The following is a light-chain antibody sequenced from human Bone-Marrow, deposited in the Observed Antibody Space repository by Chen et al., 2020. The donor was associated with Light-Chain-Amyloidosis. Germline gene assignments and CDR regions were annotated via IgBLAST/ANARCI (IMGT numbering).Light chain of an antibody. CDR3: RQRSNWPPIT. CDR1: QSVSSY. J-gene: IGKJ2*01. CDR2: DAS. Sequence: EIALTQSPATLYLSTGERATPSFMATQSVSSYLAWYQQKPGQAPRLLIYDASNRATGIPARFSGSGSGTDFTRPISSLEPEDFAVYYWRQRSNWPPITFGQGTKLEIK. V-gene: IGKV3-11*01.